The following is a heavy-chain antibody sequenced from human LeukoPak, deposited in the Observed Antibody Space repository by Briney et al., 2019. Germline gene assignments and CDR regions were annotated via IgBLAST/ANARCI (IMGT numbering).Heavy chain of an antibody. J-gene: IGHJ6*03. V-gene: IGHV3-49*03. CDR2: IRSKIYGGAI. D-gene: IGHD4-17*01. Sequence: GGSLRLSCTTSGFTFGDYAMSWFRQAPGKGLEWVGFIRSKIYGGAIEYAASVKGRFTISRDDSKSIAYLQMNSLRTEDTGLYYCARDQLGGDPGNYYYYYMDVWGKGTTVTVPS. CDR3: ARDQLGGDPGNYYYYYMDV. CDR1: GFTFGDYA.